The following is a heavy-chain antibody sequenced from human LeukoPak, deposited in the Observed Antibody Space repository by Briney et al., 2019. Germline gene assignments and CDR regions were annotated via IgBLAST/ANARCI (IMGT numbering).Heavy chain of an antibody. D-gene: IGHD3-22*01. CDR3: AKYLNYYDSSGYYSNRDY. Sequence: AGGSLRLSCAASGFTFSSYVMSWVRQAPGKGLEWVSGISGGGGSTYYADSVKGRFTISRDNSKNTLYLQMNSLRAEDTAVYYCAKYLNYYDSSGYYSNRDYWGQGTLVTVSS. CDR2: ISGGGGST. CDR1: GFTFSSYV. V-gene: IGHV3-23*01. J-gene: IGHJ4*02.